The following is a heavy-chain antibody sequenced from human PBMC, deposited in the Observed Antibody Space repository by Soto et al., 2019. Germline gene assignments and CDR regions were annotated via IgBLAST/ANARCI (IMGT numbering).Heavy chain of an antibody. CDR2: ISSSSSTI. V-gene: IGHV3-48*02. D-gene: IGHD3-3*01. CDR3: GRAWGLRFLEWPLHYGMDV. J-gene: IGHJ6*02. Sequence: GGSLRLSCAASGFTFSSYSMNWVRQAPGKGLEWVSYISSSSSTIYYADSVKGRFTISRDNAKNSLYLQMNSLRDENTAVYYCGRAWGLRFLEWPLHYGMDVWGQGTTVTVSS. CDR1: GFTFSSYS.